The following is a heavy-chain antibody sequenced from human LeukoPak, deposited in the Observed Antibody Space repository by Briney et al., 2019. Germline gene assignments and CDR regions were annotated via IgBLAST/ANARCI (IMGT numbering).Heavy chain of an antibody. CDR2: IHYSGST. CDR1: GGSISNYY. CDR3: ARRGRESFASFDF. V-gene: IGHV4-59*08. D-gene: IGHD3-10*01. Sequence: SETLSLTCTVSGGSISNYYWSWIREPPGKGLEWIGYIHYSGSTNYNPSLKSRITMSVDTSTNQFSLKVISVTAADTAVYYCARRGRESFASFDFWGQGTLVTVSP. J-gene: IGHJ4*02.